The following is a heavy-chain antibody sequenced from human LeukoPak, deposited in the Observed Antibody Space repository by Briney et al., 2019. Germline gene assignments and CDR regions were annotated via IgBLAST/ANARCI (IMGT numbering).Heavy chain of an antibody. Sequence: GGSLRLSCAASGFTFSSYEMNWVRQAPGKGLEWISHISNTGDIIHYADSVEGRFTISRDNAKNSLYLQMNSLRAEDTAVYYCARGYSSSWYGFPVRRSYYMDVWGKGTTVTVSS. D-gene: IGHD6-13*01. V-gene: IGHV3-48*03. J-gene: IGHJ6*03. CDR2: ISNTGDII. CDR1: GFTFSSYE. CDR3: ARGYSSSWYGFPVRRSYYMDV.